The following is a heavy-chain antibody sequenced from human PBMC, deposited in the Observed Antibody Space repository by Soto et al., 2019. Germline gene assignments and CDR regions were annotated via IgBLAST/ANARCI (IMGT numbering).Heavy chain of an antibody. CDR3: ESRYGPSSSCNWIGNY. J-gene: IGHJ4*02. V-gene: IGHV4-39*02. CDR2: IYNNGNT. CDR1: GGAISSSGYY. D-gene: IGHD2-2*01. Sequence: QLQLQESGPGLVKPSETLSPTCTVSGGAISSSGYYWGWIRQPPGKGLEWIGSIYNNGNTYHSPSLKSRVTISVDTSSNHFSVKVSSVTAAETAIYYCESRYGPSSSCNWIGNYWGQGTLVTVSS.